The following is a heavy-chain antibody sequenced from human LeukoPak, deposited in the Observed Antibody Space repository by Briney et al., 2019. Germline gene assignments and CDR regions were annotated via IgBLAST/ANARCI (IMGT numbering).Heavy chain of an antibody. CDR3: ASSKGDYAFDY. Sequence: PGGSLRLSCAASGFTFSSYWMSWVRQAPGKGLEWVANIKQDGSEKYYVDSVKGRFTISRDNAKNSLYLQMNSPRAEDTAVYYCASSKGDYAFDYWGQGTLVTVSS. CDR2: IKQDGSEK. CDR1: GFTFSSYW. D-gene: IGHD4-17*01. J-gene: IGHJ4*02. V-gene: IGHV3-7*01.